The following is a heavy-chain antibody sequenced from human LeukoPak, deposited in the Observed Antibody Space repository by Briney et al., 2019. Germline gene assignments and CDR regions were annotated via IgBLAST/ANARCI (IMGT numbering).Heavy chain of an antibody. Sequence: SETLSLTCTVSGGSISSYYWSWIRQPPGKGLEWIGYIYYSGSTNYNPSLKSRVTISVDTSKNQFSLKLSSVTAADTAVYYCARVRGFYDSSGYHAFDIWGQGTMVTVSS. D-gene: IGHD3-22*01. J-gene: IGHJ3*02. CDR3: ARVRGFYDSSGYHAFDI. CDR2: IYYSGST. CDR1: GGSISSYY. V-gene: IGHV4-59*01.